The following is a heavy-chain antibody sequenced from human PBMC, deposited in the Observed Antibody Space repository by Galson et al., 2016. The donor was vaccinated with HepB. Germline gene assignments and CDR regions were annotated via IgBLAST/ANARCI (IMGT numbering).Heavy chain of an antibody. CDR1: GLRFSSYG. CDR3: AKAKLWFGELLPGD. D-gene: IGHD3-10*01. V-gene: IGHV3-30*18. CDR2: ISHDGRKK. J-gene: IGHJ4*02. Sequence: SLRLSCAASGLRFSSYGMHWVRQAPGKGLEWVAVISHDGRKKYYGDFVQGRFTISRDNSKNTLYLQMNSLRAEDTAVYYCAKAKLWFGELLPGDWGQGTLVIVSS.